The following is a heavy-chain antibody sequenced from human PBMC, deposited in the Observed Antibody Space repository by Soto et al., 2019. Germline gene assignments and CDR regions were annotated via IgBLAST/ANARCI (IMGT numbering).Heavy chain of an antibody. D-gene: IGHD3-10*01. Sequence: SETLSLTCTVSGGSISSSSYYWGWIRQPPGKGLEWIGSIYYSGSTYYNPSLKSRVTISVDTSKNQFSLKLSSVTAADTAVYYCARPEIRRGYFEYWGQGTLVTVSS. J-gene: IGHJ4*02. CDR3: ARPEIRRGYFEY. CDR1: GGSISSSSYY. CDR2: IYYSGST. V-gene: IGHV4-39*01.